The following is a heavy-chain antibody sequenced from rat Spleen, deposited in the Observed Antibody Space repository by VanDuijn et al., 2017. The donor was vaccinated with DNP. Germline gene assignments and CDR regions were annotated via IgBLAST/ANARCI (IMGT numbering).Heavy chain of an antibody. D-gene: IGHD1-12*02. J-gene: IGHJ2*01. V-gene: IGHV5-22*01. Sequence: EVQLVESGGGLVQPGRSLRLSCVASGFTFSDYYMAWVRQAPTKGLEWVAYISYDGGSTSYGDSVKGRFTISRDNAKSTLYLQMNSMRSKELATYYCVRPHHYAGSYARYGGQGVMVTVSS. CDR3: VRPHHYAGSYARY. CDR2: ISYDGGST. CDR1: GFTFSDYY.